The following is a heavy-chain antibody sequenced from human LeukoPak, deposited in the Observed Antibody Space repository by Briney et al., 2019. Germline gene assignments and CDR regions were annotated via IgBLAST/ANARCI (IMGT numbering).Heavy chain of an antibody. J-gene: IGHJ4*02. V-gene: IGHV3-11*01. CDR1: GFTFSDYY. D-gene: IGHD2-15*01. CDR3: ARGYCSDGSCYSEGYYFDY. CDR2: ISSSGSPT. Sequence: GGSLRLSCAASGFTFSDYYMSWIRQAPGKGLEWISYISSSGSPTHYADSVKGRFTISRDNAKNSLYLQMNGLTAEDTAVYYCARGYCSDGSCYSEGYYFDYWGQGTLVTVSS.